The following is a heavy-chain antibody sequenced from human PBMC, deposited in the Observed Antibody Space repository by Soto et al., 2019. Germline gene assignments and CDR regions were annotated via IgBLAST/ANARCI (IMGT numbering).Heavy chain of an antibody. D-gene: IGHD3-22*01. Sequence: PVGSLRLSCAASGFTFSSYWMHWVRQAPGKGLVWVSRINSDGSSTSYADSVKGRFTISRDNAKNTLYLQMNSLRAEDTAVYYCARDHYYDSSLPGNWFDPWGQGTLVTVSS. CDR1: GFTFSSYW. CDR2: INSDGSST. CDR3: ARDHYYDSSLPGNWFDP. V-gene: IGHV3-74*01. J-gene: IGHJ5*02.